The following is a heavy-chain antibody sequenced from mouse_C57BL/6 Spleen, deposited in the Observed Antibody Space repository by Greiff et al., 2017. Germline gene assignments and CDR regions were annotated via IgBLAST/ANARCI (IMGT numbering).Heavy chain of an antibody. CDR2: IDPSDSYT. D-gene: IGHD4-1*02. CDR1: GYTFTSYW. Sequence: QVQLQQSGAELVRPGTSVKLSCKASGYTFTSYWMHWVKQRPGQGLEWIGVIDPSDSYTNYNQKFKGKATLTVDTSSSTAYMQLSSLTSEDSAVYYCARASTGTRAWFAYWGQGTLVTVSA. V-gene: IGHV1-59*01. J-gene: IGHJ3*01. CDR3: ARASTGTRAWFAY.